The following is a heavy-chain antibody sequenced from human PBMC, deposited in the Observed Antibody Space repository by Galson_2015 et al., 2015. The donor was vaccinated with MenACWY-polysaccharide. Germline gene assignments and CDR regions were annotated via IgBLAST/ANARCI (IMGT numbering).Heavy chain of an antibody. CDR3: ARVEKYGGSYYILH. J-gene: IGHJ4*02. Sequence: SVKVSCKASGYTFSSYAMHWVRQAPVQGLEWMGWINAGIGHTKYSQKLQGRVTIARDTSANTAYLELSSLRSEDTAVYYCARVEKYGGSYYILHWGQGTLVTVSS. CDR1: GYTFSSYA. CDR2: INAGIGHT. D-gene: IGHD1-26*01. V-gene: IGHV1-3*01.